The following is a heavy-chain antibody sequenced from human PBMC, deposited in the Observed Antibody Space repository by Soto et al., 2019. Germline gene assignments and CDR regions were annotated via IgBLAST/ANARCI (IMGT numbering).Heavy chain of an antibody. CDR3: AREKSSSWSYYYYSGMDV. Sequence: GALGLSCPASGFTFSSSGMHWVRQAPGKGLEWVAVIWYDGSNKYYADSVKGRFTISRDNSKNTLYLQMNSLRDEDTAVYYCAREKSSSWSYYYYSGMDVWGQGTTVTVPS. D-gene: IGHD6-13*01. V-gene: IGHV3-33*01. J-gene: IGHJ6*02. CDR1: GFTFSSSG. CDR2: IWYDGSNK.